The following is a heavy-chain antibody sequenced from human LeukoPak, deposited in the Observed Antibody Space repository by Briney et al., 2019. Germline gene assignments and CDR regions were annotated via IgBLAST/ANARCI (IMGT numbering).Heavy chain of an antibody. CDR2: INPNSGGT. Sequence: GASVKVSCKASGYTFTGYYMHWVRQAPGQGLEWMGWINPNSGGTNYAQKFQGRVTMTRDTSISTAYMELSRLRSDDTAVYYCARVFLRSDWGERYYDAFDIWGQGTMVTVSS. V-gene: IGHV1-2*02. D-gene: IGHD3/OR15-3a*01. CDR1: GYTFTGYY. CDR3: ARVFLRSDWGERYYDAFDI. J-gene: IGHJ3*02.